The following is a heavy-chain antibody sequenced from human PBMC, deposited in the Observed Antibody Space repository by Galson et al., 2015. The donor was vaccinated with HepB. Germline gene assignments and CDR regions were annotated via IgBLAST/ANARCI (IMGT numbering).Heavy chain of an antibody. CDR2: ISGSGGST. J-gene: IGHJ4*02. CDR1: GFTFSSYA. D-gene: IGHD1-26*01. Sequence: SLRLSCAASGFTFSSYAMSWVRQAPGKGLEWVSAISGSGGSTYYADSVKGRFTISRDNSKNTLYLQMNSLRAEDTAVYYCAKVGSYYLYYFDYWGQGTLVTVSS. CDR3: AKVGSYYLYYFDY. V-gene: IGHV3-23*01.